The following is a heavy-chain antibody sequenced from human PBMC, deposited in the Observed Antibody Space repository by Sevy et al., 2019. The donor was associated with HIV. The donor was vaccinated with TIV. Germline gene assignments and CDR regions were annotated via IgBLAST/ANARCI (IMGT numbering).Heavy chain of an antibody. CDR3: AREGCTKPHDY. Sequence: RGSLRLSCAASGFTFSKYSMSWVRQPPGKGLEWVSTLSFGCGEINYADSVKGRVTITRDNSKSSVYLQMNNLRPEDTAVYYCAREGCTKPHDYWGQGTLVTVSS. D-gene: IGHD2-8*01. V-gene: IGHV3-23*01. J-gene: IGHJ4*02. CDR2: LSFGCGEI. CDR1: GFTFSKYS.